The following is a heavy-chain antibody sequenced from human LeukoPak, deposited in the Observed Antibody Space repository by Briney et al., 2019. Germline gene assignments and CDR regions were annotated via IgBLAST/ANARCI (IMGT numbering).Heavy chain of an antibody. V-gene: IGHV3-66*01. D-gene: IGHD2-21*02. Sequence: GGSLRLTCAASGFTVSSNYMSWVRQAPGKGLEWVSVIYSGGSTYYADSVKGRFTISRDNSNNTLYLQMNSLRAEDTAVYYCASNVVVTATYYFDYWGQGTLVTVSS. CDR2: IYSGGST. CDR1: GFTVSSNY. CDR3: ASNVVVTATYYFDY. J-gene: IGHJ4*02.